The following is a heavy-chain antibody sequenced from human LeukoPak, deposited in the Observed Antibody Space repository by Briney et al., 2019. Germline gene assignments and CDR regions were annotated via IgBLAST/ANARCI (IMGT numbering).Heavy chain of an antibody. CDR3: ASFAGYCSSTSCRVGAFDI. D-gene: IGHD2-2*01. CDR1: GGSIRSSYYY. Sequence: SETLSLTCTVSGGSIRSSYYYWGWIRQPPGKGLEWIGSIYDSGSTYYNPSPKSRVTISVDTSKNQFSLKLNSVTAADTAVYYCASFAGYCSSTSCRVGAFDIWGQGTMVTVSS. V-gene: IGHV4-39*01. CDR2: IYDSGST. J-gene: IGHJ3*02.